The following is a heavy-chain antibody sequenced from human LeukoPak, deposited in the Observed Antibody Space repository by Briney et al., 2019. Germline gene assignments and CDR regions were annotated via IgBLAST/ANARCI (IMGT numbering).Heavy chain of an antibody. Sequence: PGGSLRLSCAASGFTFSDYVMHWVRQAPGKGLEWVAVVSYDGTNEKYADPVKGRFTISRDNSKNTLSLQMNSLRADDTAVYYCAKDWANGDYIDHWGQGTLVTVSS. V-gene: IGHV3-30*18. CDR2: VSYDGTNE. CDR3: AKDWANGDYIDH. CDR1: GFTFSDYV. D-gene: IGHD2-8*01. J-gene: IGHJ4*02.